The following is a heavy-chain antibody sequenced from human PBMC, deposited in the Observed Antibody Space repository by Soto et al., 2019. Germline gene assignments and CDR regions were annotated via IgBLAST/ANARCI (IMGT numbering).Heavy chain of an antibody. J-gene: IGHJ4*02. D-gene: IGHD6-13*01. CDR1: GFSLSTSGVG. CDR2: MYWDDDK. CDR3: EHRGSSSWYGADY. V-gene: IGHV2-5*02. Sequence: QITLTASGPTLVKPTQTLTLTCTFSGFSLSTSGVGAGWIRQPPVKTLEQLALMYWDDDKRYSPSLNSRLTITKDTAKHQVVLRWTNMDPVDTATYYCEHRGSSSWYGADYWGQGTLVTVSS.